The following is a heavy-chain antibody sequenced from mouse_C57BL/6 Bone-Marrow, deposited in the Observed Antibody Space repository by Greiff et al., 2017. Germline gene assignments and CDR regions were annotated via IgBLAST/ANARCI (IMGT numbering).Heavy chain of an antibody. CDR1: GYTFTSYW. Sequence: VQLQQPGAELVKPGASVKVSCKASGYTFTSYWMHWVKQRPGQGLEWIGRIHPSDSDTNYNQKFKGKATLTVDKSSSTAYMQLSSLTSEDSAVYYCASTVVPYAMDYWGQGTSVTVSS. J-gene: IGHJ4*01. CDR3: ASTVVPYAMDY. V-gene: IGHV1-74*01. D-gene: IGHD1-1*01. CDR2: IHPSDSDT.